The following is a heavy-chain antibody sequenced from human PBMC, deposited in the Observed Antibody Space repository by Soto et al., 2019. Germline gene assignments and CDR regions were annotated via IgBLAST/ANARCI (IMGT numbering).Heavy chain of an antibody. CDR1: GGSISSYY. V-gene: IGHV4-4*07. Sequence: SETLSLTCTVSGGSISSYYWSWIRQPAGKGLEWIGRIYTSGSTNYNPSLKSRVTMSVDTSKNQFSLKLSSVTAADTAVYYCARDIAAAGRSRWLDPWGQGTLVTVSS. D-gene: IGHD6-13*01. CDR2: IYTSGST. CDR3: ARDIAAAGRSRWLDP. J-gene: IGHJ5*02.